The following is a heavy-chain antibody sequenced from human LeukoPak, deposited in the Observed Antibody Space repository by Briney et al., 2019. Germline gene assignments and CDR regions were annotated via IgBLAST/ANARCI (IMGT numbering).Heavy chain of an antibody. CDR1: GFTFSSYA. V-gene: IGHV3-23*01. CDR2: ISGSGGST. J-gene: IGHJ5*01. CDR3: AKQYYDILLSHFDS. Sequence: GGSLRLSCAASGFTFSSYAMSWVRQAPGKGLEWVSAISGSGGSTYYADSVKGRFTISRDNSKNTLHLEMNSLRAEDTAVYYCAKQYYDILLSHFDSWGQGTLVAVSS. D-gene: IGHD3-16*01.